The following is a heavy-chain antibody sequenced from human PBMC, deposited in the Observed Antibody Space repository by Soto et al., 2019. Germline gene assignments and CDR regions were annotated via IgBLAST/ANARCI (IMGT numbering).Heavy chain of an antibody. CDR3: AKDQEWDHDPFDI. V-gene: IGHV3-30*18. Sequence: QVQLVESGGGVVQPGRSLRLSCGASGLTFSRYGMHWVRQAPGKGLEWVALISYDGSLGYYSDSVKGRFTISRDNSKNTLYLQMNSLRAEDTAMYYCAKDQEWDHDPFDIWGQGTMVTVSS. CDR2: ISYDGSLG. D-gene: IGHD1-26*01. J-gene: IGHJ3*02. CDR1: GLTFSRYG.